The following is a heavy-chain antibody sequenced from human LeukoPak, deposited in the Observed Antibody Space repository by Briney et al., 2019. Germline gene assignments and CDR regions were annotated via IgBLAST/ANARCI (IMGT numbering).Heavy chain of an antibody. CDR3: ARVVSWEWGHQVNRLFDY. CDR1: GGSISSGGYY. Sequence: SETLSLTCTVSGGSISSGGYYWSWHRQHPGKGLEWIGYIYYSGSTYYNPSLKSRVTISVDTSKNQFSLKLSSVTAADTAVYYCARVVSWEWGHQVNRLFDYWGQGTLVTVSS. J-gene: IGHJ4*02. D-gene: IGHD3-3*01. CDR2: IYYSGST. V-gene: IGHV4-31*03.